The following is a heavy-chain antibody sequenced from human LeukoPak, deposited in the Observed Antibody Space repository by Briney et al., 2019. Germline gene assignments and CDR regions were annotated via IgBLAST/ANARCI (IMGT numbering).Heavy chain of an antibody. CDR2: ISSSGSTI. Sequence: GESLRLSCAAAGFTFSSYEMNWVRQAPGKGLEWVSYISSSGSTIYYADSVKGRFTISRDNAKNSLYLQMHSLRAEDTAVYYCARVPYYDFWSGYLFDYWGQGTLVTVSS. D-gene: IGHD3-3*01. CDR3: ARVPYYDFWSGYLFDY. V-gene: IGHV3-48*03. J-gene: IGHJ4*02. CDR1: GFTFSSYE.